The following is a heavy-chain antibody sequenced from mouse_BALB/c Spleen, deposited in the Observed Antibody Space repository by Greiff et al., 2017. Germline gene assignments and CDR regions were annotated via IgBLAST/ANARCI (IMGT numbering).Heavy chain of an antibody. V-gene: IGHV2-9*02. CDR3: ASRSTMITTPFAY. D-gene: IGHD2-4*01. CDR1: GFSLTSYG. Sequence: QAQLKQSGPGLVAPSQSLSITCTVSGFSLTSYGVHWVRQPPGKGLEWLGVIWAGGSTNYNSALMSRLSISKDNSKSQVFLKMHSLQTDDTAMYYCASRSTMITTPFAYWGQGTLVTVSA. J-gene: IGHJ3*01. CDR2: IWAGGST.